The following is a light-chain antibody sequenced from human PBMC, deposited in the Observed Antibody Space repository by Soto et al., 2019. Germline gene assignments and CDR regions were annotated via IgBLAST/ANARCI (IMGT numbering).Light chain of an antibody. CDR1: QSLVDNDGNTY. V-gene: IGKV2-30*01. Sequence: VGMTQASLSLLVTLGQTASISDRSSQSLVDNDGNTYLNWFQQRPGQSPRRLIYKVSNRDSGVPDRFIVSGSGAYFTVKRCRVAAETVLLNSCRESTHWPPAFGEGTKLDIK. CDR2: KVS. CDR3: RESTHWPPA. J-gene: IGKJ1*01.